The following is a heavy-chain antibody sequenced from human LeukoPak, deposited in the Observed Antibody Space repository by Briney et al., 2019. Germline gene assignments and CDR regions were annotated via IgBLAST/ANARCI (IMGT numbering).Heavy chain of an antibody. CDR3: AKRDYSESSGYSPLFDY. D-gene: IGHD3-22*01. V-gene: IGHV3-23*01. Sequence: GGSLRLACAASGFSFSSYAMSWVRQAPGKGLEWVSVISGSGDSTDYADSVKGRFTISRDNSKNTLYLQMNSLRAEDTAVYYCAKRDYSESSGYSPLFDYWGQGTLVTVSS. J-gene: IGHJ4*02. CDR1: GFSFSSYA. CDR2: ISGSGDST.